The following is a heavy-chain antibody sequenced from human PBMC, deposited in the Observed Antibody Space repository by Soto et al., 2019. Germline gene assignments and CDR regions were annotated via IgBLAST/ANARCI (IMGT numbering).Heavy chain of an antibody. CDR1: GYSFTSYW. V-gene: IGHV5-51*01. J-gene: IGHJ6*02. D-gene: IGHD6-13*01. CDR3: ARVAAAGITIYGMDV. Sequence: PGESLKISCKGSGYSFTSYWIGWVRQMPVKGLEWMGIIYPGDSDTRYSPSFQGQVTISADKSISTAYLQWSSLKASDTAMYYCARVAAAGITIYGMDVWGQGTTVTVSS. CDR2: IYPGDSDT.